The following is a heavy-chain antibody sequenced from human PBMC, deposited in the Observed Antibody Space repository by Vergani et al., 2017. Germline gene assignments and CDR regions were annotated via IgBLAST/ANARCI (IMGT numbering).Heavy chain of an antibody. CDR3: ARHPGVAYCGGDCHSPYGMDV. CDR2: IYPGDSDT. CDR1: GYSFTSYW. J-gene: IGHJ6*02. D-gene: IGHD2-21*02. V-gene: IGHV5-51*01. Sequence: EVQLVQSGAEVKKPGESLKISCKGSGYSFTSYWIGWVRQMPGKGLEWMGIIYPGDSDTRYSPSFQGQVTISADKSISTAYLQWSSLKASDTAMYDCARHPGVAYCGGDCHSPYGMDVWGQGTTVTVSS.